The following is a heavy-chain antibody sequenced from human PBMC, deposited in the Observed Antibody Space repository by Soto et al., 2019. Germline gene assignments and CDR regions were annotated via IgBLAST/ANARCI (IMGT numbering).Heavy chain of an antibody. D-gene: IGHD3-10*01. CDR1: GGSILNGGHY. J-gene: IGHJ4*02. CDR3: ASTYYYDSGSYLTLDY. V-gene: IGHV4-31*03. CDR2: IFFSGNT. Sequence: SETLSLTCTVSGGSILNGGHYWTWIRQHPGKGLEWIGEIFFSGNTHYNPALKSRLTLSVDTSKNQFSLKLTSVTAADTAVYYCASTYYYDSGSYLTLDYWGQGTLVTVSS.